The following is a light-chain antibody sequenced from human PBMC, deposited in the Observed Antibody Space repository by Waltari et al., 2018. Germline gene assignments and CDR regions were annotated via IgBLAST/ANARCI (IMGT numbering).Light chain of an antibody. CDR3: CSCSYTPTTTVI. Sequence: QSALTQPASVSGSPGQSITISCTGTNSDVGAYDYVSCYQHHPGKAPKLIIYEVTNRPSGVSNRFSGSKSDNTASLTISGLQAEDEAEYYCCSCSYTPTTTVIFGGGTKLTVL. CDR1: NSDVGAYDY. J-gene: IGLJ2*01. CDR2: EVT. V-gene: IGLV2-14*01.